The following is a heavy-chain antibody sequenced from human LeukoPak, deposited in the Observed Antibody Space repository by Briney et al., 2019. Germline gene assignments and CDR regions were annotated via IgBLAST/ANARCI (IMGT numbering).Heavy chain of an antibody. CDR1: GYIFNDYY. Sequence: ASVKVSCKASGYIFNDYYMHWVRQAPGQGLEWMGWINPNSGFTNYAQKFQGRVSMTRDMSISTAYMELSSLRSDDTAVYYCARDKSTTVRFLQYYWGQGTLVTVSS. D-gene: IGHD3-3*01. J-gene: IGHJ4*02. V-gene: IGHV1-2*02. CDR3: ARDKSTTVRFLQYY. CDR2: INPNSGFT.